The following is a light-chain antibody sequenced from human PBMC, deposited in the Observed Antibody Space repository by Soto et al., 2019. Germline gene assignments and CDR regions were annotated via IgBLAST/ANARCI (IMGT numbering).Light chain of an antibody. CDR2: DVS. Sequence: QSALTQPRSVSGSHGQSVTISCTGTSSDVGGYNYVSWYQQHPGKAPKLMIYDVSKRPSRVPDRFSGSKSGNTASLTISGPQAEDEADYYCSSYAGSYSYVFGTGTKLTVL. CDR3: SSYAGSYSYV. CDR1: SSDVGGYNY. V-gene: IGLV2-11*01. J-gene: IGLJ1*01.